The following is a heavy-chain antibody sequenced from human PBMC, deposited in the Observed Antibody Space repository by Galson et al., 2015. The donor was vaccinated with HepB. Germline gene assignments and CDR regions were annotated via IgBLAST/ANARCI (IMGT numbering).Heavy chain of an antibody. CDR3: ARVGAVAGNFDY. D-gene: IGHD6-19*01. CDR2: TYYRSKWYN. J-gene: IGHJ4*02. CDR1: GNSVSSNSAA. V-gene: IGHV6-1*01. Sequence: CAISGNSVSSNSAAWNWIRQSPSRGLEWLGRTYYRSKWYNDYAVSVKGRITINPDTSKNQFSLQLNSVTPEDTAVYYCARVGAVAGNFDYWGQGTLVTVSS.